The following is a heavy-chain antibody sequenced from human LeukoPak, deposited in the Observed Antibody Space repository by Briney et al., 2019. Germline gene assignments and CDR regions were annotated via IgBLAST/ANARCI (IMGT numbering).Heavy chain of an antibody. J-gene: IGHJ4*02. Sequence: GVSLRLSCAASGITISNTYMNWVRPAPGKGQEGAAIIYSGGSTYYADSVKGRFTISRDNSKNTLYLQMNSLRAEDTAVYYCARQGGDYWGQGTLVTVSS. CDR1: GITISNTY. CDR3: ARQGGDY. D-gene: IGHD3-16*01. V-gene: IGHV3-53*05. CDR2: IYSGGST.